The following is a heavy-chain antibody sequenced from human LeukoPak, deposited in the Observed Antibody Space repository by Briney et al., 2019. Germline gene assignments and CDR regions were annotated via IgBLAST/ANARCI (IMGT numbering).Heavy chain of an antibody. CDR3: VREWFYDIMTGYRRSGFDH. CDR1: GFSFCNLA. CDR2: IKEDGSEK. Sequence: PGGSLRLSCATSGFSFCNLAFHWVRQAPGKGLEWVANIKEDGSEKYYVNSVKGRFTISRDNAKNSLYQQMESLRAEDTAVYYCVREWFYDIMTGYRRSGFDHWGQGTLVTVSS. J-gene: IGHJ4*02. V-gene: IGHV3-7*01. D-gene: IGHD3-9*01.